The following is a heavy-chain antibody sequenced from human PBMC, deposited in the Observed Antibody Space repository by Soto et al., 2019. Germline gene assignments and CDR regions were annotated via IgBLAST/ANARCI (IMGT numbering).Heavy chain of an antibody. J-gene: IGHJ3*02. CDR1: GGSISSGGYY. V-gene: IGHV4-31*03. D-gene: IGHD3-10*01. CDR2: IYYSGST. CDR3: ARVLSMGAFDI. Sequence: SETLSLTCTVSGGSISSGGYYWSWIRQHPGKGLEWIGYIYYSGSTYYNPSLKSRVTISVDTSKNQFSLKLSSLTAADTAVYYCARVLSMGAFDIWGQGTMVTVSS.